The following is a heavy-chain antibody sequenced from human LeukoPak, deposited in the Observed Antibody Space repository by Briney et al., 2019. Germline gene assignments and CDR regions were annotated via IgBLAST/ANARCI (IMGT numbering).Heavy chain of an antibody. V-gene: IGHV3-21*01. CDR2: ISSSSSYI. Sequence: GGSLRLSCAASGFTFSSYSMNWVRQAPGKGLEWDSSISSSSSYIYYADSVKGRFTISRDNSKNTLYLQMNSLRAEDTAVYYCARDCGGGSCYSFDYWGQGTLVTVSS. CDR1: GFTFSSYS. D-gene: IGHD2-15*01. CDR3: ARDCGGGSCYSFDY. J-gene: IGHJ4*02.